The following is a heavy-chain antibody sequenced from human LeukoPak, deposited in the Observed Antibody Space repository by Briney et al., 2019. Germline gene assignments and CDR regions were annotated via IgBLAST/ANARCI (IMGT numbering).Heavy chain of an antibody. CDR3: ARCQQQLPYYYYGMDV. CDR1: GYTFTDYA. J-gene: IGHJ6*02. V-gene: IGHV1-3*01. D-gene: IGHD6-13*01. Sequence: ASVKVSCKASGYTFTDYAVHWVRQAPGQRLEWMGWINAGNGNTRDSQKFQGRVTITRDTSASTAYMELSSLRSEDTAVYYCARCQQQLPYYYYGMDVWGQGTTVTVSS. CDR2: INAGNGNT.